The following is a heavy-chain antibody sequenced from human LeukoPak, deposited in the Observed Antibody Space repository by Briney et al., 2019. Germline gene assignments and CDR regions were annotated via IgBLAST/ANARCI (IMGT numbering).Heavy chain of an antibody. CDR2: ISSSGSTI. D-gene: IGHD3-10*01. CDR1: GFTFSSYE. V-gene: IGHV3-48*03. CDR3: AKPPVYGSGFHH. J-gene: IGHJ1*01. Sequence: GGSLRLPCAASGFTFSSYEMNWVRQAPGKGLEWVSYISSSGSTIYYADSVKGRFTISRDNAKNSLYLQMNSLRAEDTAVYYCAKPPVYGSGFHHWGQGTLVTVSS.